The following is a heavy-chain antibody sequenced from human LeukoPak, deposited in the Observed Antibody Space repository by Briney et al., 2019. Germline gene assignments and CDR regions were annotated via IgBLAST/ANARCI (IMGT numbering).Heavy chain of an antibody. CDR1: GGSISSGGYY. CDR2: IYHSGST. V-gene: IGHV4-30-2*01. Sequence: PSQTLSLTCTVSGGSISSGGYYWSWIRQPPGKGLEWIGYIYHSGSTYYNPSLKSRVTISIDKSKNQFSLNLNSVTAADTAVYYCARNSYYDNSGEGAFDIWGQGTMVTVSS. D-gene: IGHD3-22*01. CDR3: ARNSYYDNSGEGAFDI. J-gene: IGHJ3*02.